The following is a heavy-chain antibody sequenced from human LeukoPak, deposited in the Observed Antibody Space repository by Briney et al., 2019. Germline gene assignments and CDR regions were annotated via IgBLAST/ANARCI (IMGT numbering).Heavy chain of an antibody. CDR3: ARQGGRLWFGELLSSIGYFDY. D-gene: IGHD3-10*01. V-gene: IGHV4-34*01. CDR2: INHSGST. Sequence: SETLSLTCAVYGGSFSGYYWSWIRQPPGKGLEWIGEINHSGSTNYNPSLKSRVTISVDTSKNQFSLKLSSVTAADTAVYYCARQGGRLWFGELLSSIGYFDYWGQGTLVTVSS. J-gene: IGHJ4*02. CDR1: GGSFSGYY.